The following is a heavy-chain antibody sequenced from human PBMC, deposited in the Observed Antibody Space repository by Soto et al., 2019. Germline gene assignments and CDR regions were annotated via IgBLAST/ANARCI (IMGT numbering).Heavy chain of an antibody. CDR3: ARDLTVTTVYYYCYGMDV. Sequence: EVQLVESGGGLVKPGGSLRLSCAASGFTFSSYSMNWVRQAPGKGLEWVSSISSSSSYIYYADSVKGRFTISRNNAKNTLPPQMMSVRAEDMSVLYCARDLTVTTVYYYCYGMDVRGQGTTVTVS. D-gene: IGHD4-17*01. CDR1: GFTFSSYS. V-gene: IGHV3-21*01. J-gene: IGHJ6*02. CDR2: ISSSSSYI.